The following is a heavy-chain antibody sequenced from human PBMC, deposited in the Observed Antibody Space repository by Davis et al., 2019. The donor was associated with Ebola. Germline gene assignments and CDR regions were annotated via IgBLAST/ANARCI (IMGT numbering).Heavy chain of an antibody. Sequence: PGGSLRLSCVASGFTFNDYWMSWVRQAPGKGPEWVADINQDGSEKHYVDSVKGRFTISRDNSNNTLSLQMNSLRAEDTAVYYCAKSSLETPFDYWGQGTLVTVSS. CDR2: INQDGSEK. CDR1: GFTFNDYW. CDR3: AKSSLETPFDY. D-gene: IGHD4-23*01. J-gene: IGHJ4*02. V-gene: IGHV3-7*03.